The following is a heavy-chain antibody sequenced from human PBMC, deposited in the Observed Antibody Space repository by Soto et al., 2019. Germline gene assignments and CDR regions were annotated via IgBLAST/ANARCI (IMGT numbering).Heavy chain of an antibody. J-gene: IGHJ6*02. CDR1: GFKFSDYG. D-gene: IGHD3-10*01. V-gene: IGHV3-30*03. Sequence: GGSLRLSCEVSGFKFSDYGLNWVRQAPGKGLEWVAATSYDGMSENYADSVRGRFTISSDNSKNTLYLQMDSLTSEDTAVYYCASDLRLRGDIISSKYYAMDVWGQGTTVTVSS. CDR3: ASDLRLRGDIISSKYYAMDV. CDR2: TSYDGMSE.